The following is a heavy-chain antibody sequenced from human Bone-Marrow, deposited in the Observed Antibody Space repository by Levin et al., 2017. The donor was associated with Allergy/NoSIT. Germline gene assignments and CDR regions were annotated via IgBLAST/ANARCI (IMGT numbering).Heavy chain of an antibody. J-gene: IGHJ6*02. CDR1: FFPFLLSS. V-gene: IGHV3-30*04. D-gene: IGHD4-17*01. CDR3: ARDGPSWGDYFYYYYGMDV. CDR2: ISYDGSNK. Sequence: GESLKISFSSSFFPFLLSSLPFFLPSPFKGLEWVAVISYDGSNKYYADSVKGRFTISRDNSKNTLYLQMNSLRAEDTAVYYCARDGPSWGDYFYYYYGMDVWGQGTTVTVSS.